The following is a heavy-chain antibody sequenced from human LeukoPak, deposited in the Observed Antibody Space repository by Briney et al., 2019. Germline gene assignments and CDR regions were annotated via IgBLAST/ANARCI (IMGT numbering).Heavy chain of an antibody. V-gene: IGHV3-9*01. CDR2: ISGNSGSI. D-gene: IGHD5-18*01. J-gene: IGHJ4*02. CDR3: AKGGREYSYGSPFDY. Sequence: GGSLRLSCAASGFTFGDYAMHWVRQAPGKGLEWVSGISGNSGSIGYADSVKGRFTNSRDNAKNSLYLQMNSLRAEDTALYYCAKGGREYSYGSPFDYWGQGTLVTVSS. CDR1: GFTFGDYA.